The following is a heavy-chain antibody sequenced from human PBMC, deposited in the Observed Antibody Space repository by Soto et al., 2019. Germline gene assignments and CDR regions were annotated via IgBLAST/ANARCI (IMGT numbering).Heavy chain of an antibody. CDR3: ARSIEMATIED. D-gene: IGHD5-12*01. CDR1: GGSISSGDYY. J-gene: IGHJ4*02. CDR2: IYYSGST. Sequence: LSLTCTVSGGSISSGDYYWSWIRQPPGKGLEWIGYIYYSGSTYYNPSLKSRVTISVDTSKNQFSLKLSSVTAADTAVYYCARSIEMATIEDWGQGTLVTVSS. V-gene: IGHV4-30-4*01.